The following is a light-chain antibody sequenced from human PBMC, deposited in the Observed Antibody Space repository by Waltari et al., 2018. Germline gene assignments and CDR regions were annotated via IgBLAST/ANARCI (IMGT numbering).Light chain of an antibody. V-gene: IGKV3-20*01. CDR2: DAS. J-gene: IGKJ2*03. Sequence: EVLLTHSPGTLSLSPGDRATLSCRASESVGNLLAWYQQKPGQAPRLLIYDASTRATGIPDRFSGSGSGTEFTLTISRLEAGDFAMYYCQQYRMTPVSCGQGTKVEIK. CDR3: QQYRMTPVS. CDR1: ESVGNL.